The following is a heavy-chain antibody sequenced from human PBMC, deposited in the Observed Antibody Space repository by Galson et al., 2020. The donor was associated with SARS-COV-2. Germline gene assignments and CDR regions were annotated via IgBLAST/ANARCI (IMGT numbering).Heavy chain of an antibody. CDR1: GGTFSSYA. V-gene: IGHV1-69*13. CDR2: IIPIFGTA. Sequence: SVKVSCKASGGTFSSYAISWVRQAPGQGLEWMRGIIPIFGTANYAQKFQSRVTITADESTSTAYMELSSLRSEDTAVYYCARVSATSLYYYYGMDVWGQGTTVTVSS. D-gene: IGHD5-12*01. CDR3: ARVSATSLYYYYGMDV. J-gene: IGHJ6*02.